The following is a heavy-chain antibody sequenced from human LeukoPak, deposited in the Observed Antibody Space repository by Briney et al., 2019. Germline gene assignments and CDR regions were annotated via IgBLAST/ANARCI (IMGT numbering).Heavy chain of an antibody. D-gene: IGHD6-13*01. Sequence: PSETLSLTCAVHVGSFSGYYWSWIRQPPGKGLEWIGEINHSGSTNYNPSLTSRVTISVDTSKNRFSLKLSSVTAADTAVYYCASPPGYSSSWYGYWGQGTLVTVSS. CDR2: INHSGST. CDR1: VGSFSGYY. CDR3: ASPPGYSSSWYGY. V-gene: IGHV4-34*01. J-gene: IGHJ4*02.